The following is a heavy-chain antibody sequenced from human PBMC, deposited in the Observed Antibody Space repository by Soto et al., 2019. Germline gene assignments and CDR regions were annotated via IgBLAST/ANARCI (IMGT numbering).Heavy chain of an antibody. CDR3: ARQDSSGWYWNWFDP. V-gene: IGHV5-51*01. D-gene: IGHD6-19*01. CDR1: GYSFTSYC. CDR2: IYPGDSVT. Sequence: GESLKISCKGSGYSFTSYCIGWVRQMPGKGLEWMGIIYPGDSVTRYSPSFQGQVTISVDKSISTAYLQWSSLKASDTAMYYCARQDSSGWYWNWFDPWGQGTLVTVSS. J-gene: IGHJ5*02.